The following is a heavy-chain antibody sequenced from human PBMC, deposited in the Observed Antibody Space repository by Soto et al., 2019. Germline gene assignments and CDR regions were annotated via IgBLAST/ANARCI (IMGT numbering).Heavy chain of an antibody. CDR3: ARAITMVRGVPSWFDP. V-gene: IGHV4-61*01. D-gene: IGHD3-10*01. J-gene: IGHJ5*02. CDR1: GGSVSSGSYY. Sequence: SETLSLTCTVSGGSVSSGSYYWSWIRQPPGKGLEWIGYIYYSGSTNYNPSLKSRVTISVDTPKNQFSLKLSSVTAADTAVYYCARAITMVRGVPSWFDPWGQGTLVTVSS. CDR2: IYYSGST.